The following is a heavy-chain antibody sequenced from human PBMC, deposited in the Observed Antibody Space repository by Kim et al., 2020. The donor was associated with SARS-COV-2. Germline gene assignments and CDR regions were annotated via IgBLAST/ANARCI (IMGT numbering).Heavy chain of an antibody. CDR1: GFTFSSYA. CDR3: AKGDYYGSGSPEGAFDI. V-gene: IGHV3-23*01. CDR2: ISGSGGST. D-gene: IGHD3-10*01. Sequence: GGSLRLSCAASGFTFSSYAMSWVRQAPGKGLEWVSAISGSGGSTYYADSVKGRFTISRDNSKNTLYLQMNSLRAEDTAVYYCAKGDYYGSGSPEGAFDIWGQGTMVTVSS. J-gene: IGHJ3*02.